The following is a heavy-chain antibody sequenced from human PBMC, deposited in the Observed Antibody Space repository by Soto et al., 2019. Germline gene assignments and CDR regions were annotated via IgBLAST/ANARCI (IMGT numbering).Heavy chain of an antibody. D-gene: IGHD5-18*01. CDR1: GDSIPTGENY. J-gene: IGHJ3*01. V-gene: IGHV4-30-4*01. CDR2: IYYRGYT. CDR3: ARGQPRNGYGQVFEF. Sequence: QVQLQESGPGLVKPSQTLSLTCTVSGDSIPTGENYWSWFRQPPGKGLEWIGNIYYRGYTNFNPSLKSRSTISEDTSKCQFSLNLNSVTAADTAVYFCARGQPRNGYGQVFEFWGQGTSFIVSS.